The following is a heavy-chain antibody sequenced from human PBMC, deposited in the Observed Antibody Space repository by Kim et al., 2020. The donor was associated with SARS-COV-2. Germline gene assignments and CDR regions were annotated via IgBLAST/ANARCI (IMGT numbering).Heavy chain of an antibody. V-gene: IGHV3-30-3*01. CDR2: ISYDGSNK. CDR3: ARDSGQNAFDI. J-gene: IGHJ3*02. Sequence: GGSLRLSCAASGFTFSSYAMHWVRQAPGKGLEWVAVISYDGSNKYYADSVKGRFTISRDNSKNTLYLQMNSLRAEDTAVYYCARDSGQNAFDIWGQGTMVTVSS. CDR1: GFTFSSYA.